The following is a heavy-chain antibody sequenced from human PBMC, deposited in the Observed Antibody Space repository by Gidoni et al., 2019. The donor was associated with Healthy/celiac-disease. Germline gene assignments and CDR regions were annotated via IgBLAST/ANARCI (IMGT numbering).Heavy chain of an antibody. V-gene: IGHV4-39*01. D-gene: IGHD2-21*01. CDR2: IYYSGST. Sequence: QLQLQESGPGLVKTSETLSLTCTVSGGSISSSSYYWGWIRQPPGKGLEWIGSIYYSGSTYYNPSLKSRVTISVDTSKNQFSLKLSSVTAADTAVYYCARHHTWDCGGDCSAFDYWGQGTLVTVSS. CDR1: GGSISSSSYY. CDR3: ARHHTWDCGGDCSAFDY. J-gene: IGHJ4*02.